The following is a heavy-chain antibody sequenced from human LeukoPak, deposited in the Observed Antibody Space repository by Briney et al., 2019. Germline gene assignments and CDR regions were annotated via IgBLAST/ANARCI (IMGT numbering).Heavy chain of an antibody. CDR2: ISGSGGST. V-gene: IGHV3-23*01. CDR3: AKDGPGRVVVSYYFDY. D-gene: IGHD2-2*01. J-gene: IGHJ4*02. CDR1: GFTFSSYA. Sequence: GGSLRLSCAASGFTFSSYAMSWVRQAPGKGLEWVSAISGSGGSTYYADSVKGRFTISRDNSKNTLYLQMNSLRAEDTAAYYCAKDGPGRVVVSYYFDYWGQGTLVTVSS.